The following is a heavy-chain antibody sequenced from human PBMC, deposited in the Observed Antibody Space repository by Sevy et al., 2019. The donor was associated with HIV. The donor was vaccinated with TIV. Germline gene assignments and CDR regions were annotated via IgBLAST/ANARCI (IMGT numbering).Heavy chain of an antibody. CDR2: IYHSGST. J-gene: IGHJ6*02. Sequence: SETLSLTCTVSGYSISSGYYWGWIRQPPGKGLEWIRSIYHSGSTYYNPSLKSRVTISVDTSKNQFSLKLSSVTAADTAMYYCARTSRFLEWLLPGGPDYGMDVWGQGTTVTVSS. CDR1: GYSISSGYY. D-gene: IGHD3-3*01. CDR3: ARTSRFLEWLLPGGPDYGMDV. V-gene: IGHV4-38-2*02.